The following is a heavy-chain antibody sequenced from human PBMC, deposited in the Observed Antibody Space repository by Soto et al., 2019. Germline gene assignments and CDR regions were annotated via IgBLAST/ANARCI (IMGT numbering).Heavy chain of an antibody. V-gene: IGHV3-49*04. CDR2: VRNQTYGGTP. Sequence: GSLRLSCTTSGFTFENYAINGVRQAPGKGLEWVGLVRNQTYGGTPEYAASIIGRFSISRDDSNGIASLQMNRLDIGDSGVYYCTRAESPDTAYFSDYWGQGTLLTVSS. CDR1: GFTFENYA. CDR3: TRAESPDTAYFSDY. J-gene: IGHJ4*02. D-gene: IGHD3-3*01.